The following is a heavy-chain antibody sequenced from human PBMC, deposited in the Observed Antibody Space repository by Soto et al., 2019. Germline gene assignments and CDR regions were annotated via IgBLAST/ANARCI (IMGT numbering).Heavy chain of an antibody. D-gene: IGHD2-2*01. CDR3: ARDVLGYCSSTSCSGNWFDP. Sequence: SETLSLTCTVSGGSISSGGYYWSWIRQHPGKGLEWIGYIYYSGSTYYNPSLKSRVTISVDTSKNQFSLKLSSVTAADAAVYYCARDVLGYCSSTSCSGNWFDPWGQGTLVTVSS. J-gene: IGHJ5*02. CDR1: GGSISSGGYY. CDR2: IYYSGST. V-gene: IGHV4-31*03.